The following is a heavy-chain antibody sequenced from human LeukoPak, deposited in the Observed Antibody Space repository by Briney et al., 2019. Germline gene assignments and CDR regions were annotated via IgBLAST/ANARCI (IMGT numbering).Heavy chain of an antibody. CDR1: GFTFSDYA. CDR2: MSYDGSNK. CDR3: ARDYQWLRAMDV. Sequence: GRSLRLSCAASGFTFSDYAMHWVRQAPGKGLEWVAVMSYDGSNKYYADSVKGRSTISRDNSKNTLYVQMNSLRVEDTAVYYCARDYQWLRAMDVWGQGTTVTVSS. J-gene: IGHJ6*02. V-gene: IGHV3-30-3*01. D-gene: IGHD6-19*01.